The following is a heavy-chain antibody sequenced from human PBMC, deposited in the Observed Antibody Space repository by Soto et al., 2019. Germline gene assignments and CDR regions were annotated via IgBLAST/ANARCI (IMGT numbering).Heavy chain of an antibody. J-gene: IGHJ4*02. Sequence: QVQLVESGGGVVQPGGSLRLSCAASGFSFNLYAMHWVRQAPGKGLEWVAVISYEGGNRFYADSVKGRFTISRDNSRNTLYLHIDKLRAEDTAVYYCSRSLYYYDTEEHLDSWGQGTLLTVSS. D-gene: IGHD3-22*01. CDR2: ISYEGGNR. CDR3: SRSLYYYDTEEHLDS. CDR1: GFSFNLYA. V-gene: IGHV3-30-3*01.